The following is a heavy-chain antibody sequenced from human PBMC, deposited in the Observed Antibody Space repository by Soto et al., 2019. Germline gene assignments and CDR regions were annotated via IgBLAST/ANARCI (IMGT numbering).Heavy chain of an antibody. V-gene: IGHV3-7*03. J-gene: IGHJ4*02. CDR2: IKPDGSET. CDR3: KSRTSGMTYHAVFDF. D-gene: IGHD2-2*01. Sequence: GSLLPACAASGLTFSGHWMTWVRQTPGEGLQWVAAIKPDGSETFYVDSVKGRFTISRDNARNSLFLQMDSLRAEDTAVYYCKSRTSGMTYHAVFDFWGQGTLVTVSS. CDR1: GLTFSGHW.